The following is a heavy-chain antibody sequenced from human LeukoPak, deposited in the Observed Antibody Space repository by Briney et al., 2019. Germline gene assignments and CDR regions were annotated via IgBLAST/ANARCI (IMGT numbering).Heavy chain of an antibody. V-gene: IGHV3-21*04. CDR3: ARIVLVSGIRRTFGGVTPYYFDY. J-gene: IGHJ4*02. D-gene: IGHD3-16*01. CDR2: ISSSSSYI. Sequence: GGSLRLPCAASGFTFSAYSMNWVRQAPGKGLEWVSSISSSSSYIYYADSVRGRFTISRDNAKNSLYLQMNSLRAEDTAVYYCARIVLVSGIRRTFGGVTPYYFDYWGQGTLVTVSS. CDR1: GFTFSAYS.